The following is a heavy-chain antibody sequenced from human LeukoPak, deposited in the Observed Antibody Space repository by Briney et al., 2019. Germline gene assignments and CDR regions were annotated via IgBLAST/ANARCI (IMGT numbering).Heavy chain of an antibody. D-gene: IGHD2-2*01. Sequence: GGSLRLSCAASGFTFSSYAMSWVRQAPGKGLEWVSVISGSGGSTNYADSVKSRFTISRDNSKNTLYLQMNSLRAEDTAVYYCAKDKGYCTSTSCYDAFDIWGQGTMVTVSS. J-gene: IGHJ3*02. CDR2: ISGSGGST. CDR1: GFTFSSYA. CDR3: AKDKGYCTSTSCYDAFDI. V-gene: IGHV3-23*01.